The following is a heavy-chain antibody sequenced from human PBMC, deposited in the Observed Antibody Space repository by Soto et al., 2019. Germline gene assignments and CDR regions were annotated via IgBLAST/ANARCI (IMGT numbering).Heavy chain of an antibody. CDR2: ISAYNGNT. CDR3: AGYTSSSGFYAFHI. D-gene: IGHD6-6*01. V-gene: IGHV1-18*01. CDR1: GYTFTSYG. Sequence: ASVKVSCKASGYTFTSYGTSWVRQAPGQGLEWMGWISAYNGNTNYAQKLQGRVAMTTDTSTSTAYMELRSLRSDDTAVYYCAGYTSSSGFYAFHIWGHGTLVTVSS. J-gene: IGHJ3*02.